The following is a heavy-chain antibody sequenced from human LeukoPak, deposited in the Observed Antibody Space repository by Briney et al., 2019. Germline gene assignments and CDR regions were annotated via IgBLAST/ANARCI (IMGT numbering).Heavy chain of an antibody. CDR2: IKNDDGSYT. V-gene: IGHV3-74*01. Sequence: GGSLRLSCAASGFTFSSYWMHWVRQAPGKGLVWVSHIKNDDGSYTSYADSVKGRFTISRDNSKNTLFLQMNSLRAEDTAVYYCAKSPQYYYDSSGLDYWGQGTLVTVSS. CDR3: AKSPQYYYDSSGLDY. D-gene: IGHD3-22*01. J-gene: IGHJ4*02. CDR1: GFTFSSYW.